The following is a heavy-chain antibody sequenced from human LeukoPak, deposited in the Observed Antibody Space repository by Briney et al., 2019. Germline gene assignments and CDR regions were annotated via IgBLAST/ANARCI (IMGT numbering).Heavy chain of an antibody. D-gene: IGHD3-16*01. Sequence: GGSLRLSCAASGFTFSSYAMHWVRQAPGKGLEWVAFIWYDGSNKDYTDSVKGRFTISRDNAKNSLHLQMNSLRAEDTAVYYCARRGTYAFDIWGRGTVVTVSS. J-gene: IGHJ3*02. CDR1: GFTFSSYA. CDR2: IWYDGSNK. V-gene: IGHV3-33*03. CDR3: ARRGTYAFDI.